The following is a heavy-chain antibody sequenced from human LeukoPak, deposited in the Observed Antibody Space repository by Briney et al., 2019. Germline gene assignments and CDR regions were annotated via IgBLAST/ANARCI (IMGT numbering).Heavy chain of an antibody. V-gene: IGHV1-2*02. CDR2: INPNMGGT. D-gene: IGHD3-3*01. Sequence: ASVKVSCKASGYTFTGYNMRWVRQAPGQGLEWMGWINPNMGGTNYAQKVQGRVTMTRGTSISTAYMELSRLRSHDTAVYYCARDITIFGVVTILGYYYYGMDVWGQGTTVTVSS. CDR1: GYTFTGYN. J-gene: IGHJ6*02. CDR3: ARDITIFGVVTILGYYYYGMDV.